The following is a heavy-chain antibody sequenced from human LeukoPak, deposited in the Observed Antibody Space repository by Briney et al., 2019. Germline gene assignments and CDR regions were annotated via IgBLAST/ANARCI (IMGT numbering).Heavy chain of an antibody. Sequence: SETLSLTCAVYGGSFTGYFWNWIRQSPGKGLEWIAEINDRGTTNYNPLLKSRVTISVDTFKNQFSLKLTSVTAADTGVYYCARDPTTVVTVAYYFDFWGQGTAVTVCS. V-gene: IGHV4-34*01. CDR2: INDRGTT. CDR1: GGSFTGYF. CDR3: ARDPTTVVTVAYYFDF. J-gene: IGHJ4*02. D-gene: IGHD4-23*01.